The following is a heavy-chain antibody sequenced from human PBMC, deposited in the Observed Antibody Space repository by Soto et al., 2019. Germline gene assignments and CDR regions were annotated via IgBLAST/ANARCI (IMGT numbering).Heavy chain of an antibody. CDR1: GDSISSYY. V-gene: IGHV4-59*08. D-gene: IGHD3-10*01. J-gene: IGHJ2*01. Sequence: SETLPLTCTVSGDSISSYYWRWIRQPPGKGLEWIGYTHYSGSTNYNPSLKSRVTISVDTSKNQFSLELTSVTAADTSVFYCARQVGSGNWYFDLWGRGTLVTVSS. CDR3: ARQVGSGNWYFDL. CDR2: THYSGST.